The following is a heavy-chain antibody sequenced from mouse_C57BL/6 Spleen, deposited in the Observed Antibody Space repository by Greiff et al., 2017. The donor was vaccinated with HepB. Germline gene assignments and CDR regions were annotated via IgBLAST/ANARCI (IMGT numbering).Heavy chain of an antibody. CDR2: IDPSDSYT. CDR3: ASYYGSSPWFAY. CDR1: GYTFTSYW. D-gene: IGHD1-1*01. V-gene: IGHV1-69*01. J-gene: IGHJ3*01. Sequence: QVQLQQPGAELVMPGASVKLSCKASGYTFTSYWMHWVKQRPGQGLVWIGEIDPSDSYTNYNQKFKGKSTLTVDKSSSTAYMQLSSLTSEDSAVYYCASYYGSSPWFAYWGQGTLVTVSA.